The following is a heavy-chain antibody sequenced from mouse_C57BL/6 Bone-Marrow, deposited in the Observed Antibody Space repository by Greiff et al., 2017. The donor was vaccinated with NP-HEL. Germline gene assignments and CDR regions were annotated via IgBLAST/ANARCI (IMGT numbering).Heavy chain of an antibody. CDR2: IDPETGGT. CDR1: GYTFTDYE. D-gene: IGHD2-2*01. Sequence: VQLVESGAELVRPGASVTLSCKASGYTFTDYEMHWVKQTPVHGLEWIGAIDPETGGTAYNQKFKGKAILTADKSSSTAYMELRSLTSEDSAVYYCTRWGMVTTRYFDVWGTGTTVTVSS. CDR3: TRWGMVTTRYFDV. J-gene: IGHJ1*03. V-gene: IGHV1-15*01.